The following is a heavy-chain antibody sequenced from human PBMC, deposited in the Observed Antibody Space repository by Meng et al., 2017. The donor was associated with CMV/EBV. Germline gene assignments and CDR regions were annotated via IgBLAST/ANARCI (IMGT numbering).Heavy chain of an antibody. D-gene: IGHD3-10*01. V-gene: IGHV3-21*01. Sequence: GGSLRLSCAASGFTSSSYSMNWVRQAPGKGLEWVSSISSSSSYIYYADSVKGRFTISRDNAKNSLYLQMNSLRAEDTAVYYCARYYYGSGSYSGAFDIWGQGTMVTVSS. CDR3: ARYYYGSGSYSGAFDI. CDR2: ISSSSSYI. CDR1: GFTSSSYS. J-gene: IGHJ3*02.